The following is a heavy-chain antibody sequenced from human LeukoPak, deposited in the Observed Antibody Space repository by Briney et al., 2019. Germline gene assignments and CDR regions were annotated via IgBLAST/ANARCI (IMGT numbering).Heavy chain of an antibody. J-gene: IGHJ5*02. CDR2: IYSGGST. V-gene: IGHV3-53*04. CDR3: ARGFAAMATVA. Sequence: GGPLRLSCAASGFTVSSNYMSWVRQAPGKGLEWVSVIYSGGSTYYADSVKGRFTISRHNSKNTLYLQMNSLRAEDTAVYYCARGFAAMATVAWGQGTLVTVSS. CDR1: GFTVSSNY. D-gene: IGHD4-4*01.